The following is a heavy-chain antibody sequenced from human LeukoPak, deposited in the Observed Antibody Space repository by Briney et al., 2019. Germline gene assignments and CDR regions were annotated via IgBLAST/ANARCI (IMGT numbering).Heavy chain of an antibody. D-gene: IGHD3-10*01. CDR2: IYPDDSDT. CDR3: ARVIADNWFDP. Sequence: PGESLKISCKGSGYRFNAYWIAWVRQMPGKGLEWMGIIYPDDSDTRYSPSFQGQVTISADKSITTAYLQWSSLKASDTAMYYCARVIADNWFDPWGQGTLVTVSS. V-gene: IGHV5-51*01. J-gene: IGHJ5*02. CDR1: GYRFNAYW.